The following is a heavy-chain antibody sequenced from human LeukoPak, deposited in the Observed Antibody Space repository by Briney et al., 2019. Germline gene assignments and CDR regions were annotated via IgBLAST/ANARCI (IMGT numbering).Heavy chain of an antibody. CDR1: GFTVISNY. Sequence: PGGSLRLSCAASGFTVISNYMTWVRQAPGKGLEWVALISYNGNKKYYADSVKGRFTISRDNSKNTLYLQMSSLRAEDTAVYYCAKDGDYYDSSGYYYFDYWGQGTLVTVSS. CDR2: ISYNGNKK. D-gene: IGHD3-22*01. V-gene: IGHV3-30*18. CDR3: AKDGDYYDSSGYYYFDY. J-gene: IGHJ4*02.